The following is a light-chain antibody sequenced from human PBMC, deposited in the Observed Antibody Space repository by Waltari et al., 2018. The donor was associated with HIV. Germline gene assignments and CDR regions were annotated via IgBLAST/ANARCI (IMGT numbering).Light chain of an antibody. V-gene: IGKV1-39*01. J-gene: IGKJ2*03. CDR2: AAS. CDR3: QQSYSPPYS. Sequence: DIQMTQSPSSLSASVGARVIITCRASQSIDNHLNWYQHEPGKAPRLLIYAASKLQSGVPSRFSGHGSGTDFTLTITSLQPGDFAAYYCQQSYSPPYSFGQGTKLDLK. CDR1: QSIDNH.